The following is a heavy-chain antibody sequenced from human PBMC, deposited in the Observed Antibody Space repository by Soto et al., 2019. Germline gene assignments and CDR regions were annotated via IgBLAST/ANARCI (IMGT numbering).Heavy chain of an antibody. CDR1: GFTFRNYA. J-gene: IGHJ4*02. Sequence: VQLLESGGGLVQPGGSLRLSCATSGFTFRNYAMSWVRQAPGKGLEWVSAIGGSGGSTYYADSVKGRFTISRDNSKNTLYPEMNSLRADDTAVYYCATGVWSGYPDYWGQGTLVTVSS. CDR2: IGGSGGST. CDR3: ATGVWSGYPDY. D-gene: IGHD3-3*01. V-gene: IGHV3-23*01.